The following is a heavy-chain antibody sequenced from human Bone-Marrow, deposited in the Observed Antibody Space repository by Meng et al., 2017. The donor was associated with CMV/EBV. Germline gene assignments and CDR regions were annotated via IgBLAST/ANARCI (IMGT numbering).Heavy chain of an antibody. CDR2: IVVCSGNT. V-gene: IGHV1-58*01. D-gene: IGHD2-2*02. CDR3: ARPGKGYCSSSSCNTYGYHYYYGMDV. Sequence: SVKVSSKASGSTFTSSAVRWVRQAPGQRLEWMGWIVVCSGNTNYAQKFQGRVTMTSDKSTSTAYMELSSLRSEDTAVYYCARPGKGYCSSSSCNTYGYHYYYGMDVWGQGTTVTVSS. J-gene: IGHJ6*02. CDR1: GSTFTSSA.